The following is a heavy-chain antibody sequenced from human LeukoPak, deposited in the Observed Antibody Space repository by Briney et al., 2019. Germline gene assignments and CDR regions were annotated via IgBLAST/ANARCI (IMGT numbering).Heavy chain of an antibody. J-gene: IGHJ4*02. Sequence: GGSLRLSCAASGFTLSDYYMSWIRQAPGKGLEWVSYISRSGDSIYYADSVKGRFTISRDSAKNPLFLQMNSLRAEDTAMYYCVRGGYSGDWYSSPDYWGQGTLVTVSS. V-gene: IGHV3-11*01. CDR3: VRGGYSGDWYSSPDY. CDR2: ISRSGDSI. CDR1: GFTLSDYY. D-gene: IGHD2-21*02.